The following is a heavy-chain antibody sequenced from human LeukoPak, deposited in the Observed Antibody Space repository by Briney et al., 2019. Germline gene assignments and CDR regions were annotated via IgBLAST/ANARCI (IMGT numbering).Heavy chain of an antibody. D-gene: IGHD1-20*01. Sequence: GGSLRRSCAASGFTFSSYAMHWVRQAPGKGLEWVAVILYDGSNKYYADSVKGRFTISRDNSKNTLYLQMNSLRAEDTAVYNCARVVTGTLGYWGQGTLVTVSS. J-gene: IGHJ4*02. CDR1: GFTFSSYA. CDR2: ILYDGSNK. CDR3: ARVVTGTLGY. V-gene: IGHV3-30*01.